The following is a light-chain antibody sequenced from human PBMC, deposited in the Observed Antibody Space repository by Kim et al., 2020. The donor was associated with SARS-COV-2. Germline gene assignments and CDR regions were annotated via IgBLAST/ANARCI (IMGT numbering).Light chain of an antibody. J-gene: IGLJ3*02. CDR3: SSYKGTNNFRV. CDR1: FSDVGDYNY. CDR2: NNS. Sequence: TIHFTETFSDVGDYNYVSSNQPLPGKAPKLMIYNNSNRPSGVPNRFSGSKSGNTTSLTVSGLQAEDATAYYFSSYKGTNNFRVFGGGTQLTVL. V-gene: IGLV2-8*01.